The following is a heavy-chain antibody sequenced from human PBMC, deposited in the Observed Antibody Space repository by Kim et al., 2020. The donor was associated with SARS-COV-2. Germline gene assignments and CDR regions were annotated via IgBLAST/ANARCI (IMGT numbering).Heavy chain of an antibody. V-gene: IGHV3-23*01. CDR2: ISGSGGST. CDR1: GFTFSSYA. D-gene: IGHD3-10*01. J-gene: IGHJ4*02. CDR3: AKLSLTHYYGSGGHFDY. Sequence: GGSLRLSCAASGFTFSSYAMSWVRQAPGKGLEWVSAISGSGGSTYYADSVKGRFTISRDNSKNTLYLQMNSLRAEDTAVYYCAKLSLTHYYGSGGHFDYWGQGTLVTVSS.